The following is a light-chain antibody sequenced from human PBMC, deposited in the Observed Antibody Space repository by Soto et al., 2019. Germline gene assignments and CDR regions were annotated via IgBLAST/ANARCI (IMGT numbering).Light chain of an antibody. V-gene: IGLV1-40*01. CDR3: QYFDSSLIGYV. J-gene: IGLJ1*01. Sequence: QSVLTQPPSVSGVPGQRITISCTWSSSNIGAGYDVHWYRQLPGTAPKLLMYGKNNRPSGVPGRFSGSKSGTSASLAITGIQAEDEADYYCQYFDSSLIGYVFGTGTKVTVL. CDR2: GKN. CDR1: SSNIGAGYD.